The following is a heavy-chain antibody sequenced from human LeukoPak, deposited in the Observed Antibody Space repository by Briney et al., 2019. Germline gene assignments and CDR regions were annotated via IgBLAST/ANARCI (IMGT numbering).Heavy chain of an antibody. CDR1: GGSISSYY. J-gene: IGHJ3*02. D-gene: IGHD4-11*01. Sequence: SETLSLTCTVSGGSISSYYWSWIRQPPGKGLEWIGYIYYSGSTNYNPSLKSRVTISVDTSKNQFSLKLSSVTAADTAVYYCARGTYSNYYAFDIWGQGQWSPSLQ. CDR3: ARGTYSNYYAFDI. CDR2: IYYSGST. V-gene: IGHV4-59*01.